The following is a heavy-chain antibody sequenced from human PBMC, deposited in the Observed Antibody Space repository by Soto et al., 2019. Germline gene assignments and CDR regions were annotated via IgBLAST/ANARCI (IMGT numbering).Heavy chain of an antibody. D-gene: IGHD4-17*01. CDR1: GGSINNSY. Sequence: PSETLSLTCTVSGGSINNSYWTWIRQPPGKGLEWIGYISYTGSATYNASLKSRLTISADTSKNQFSLKLMSVTAADTAVYYCGRVNYGASYYGMAVWGQGCTV. J-gene: IGHJ6*02. CDR3: GRVNYGASYYGMAV. V-gene: IGHV4-59*01. CDR2: ISYTGSA.